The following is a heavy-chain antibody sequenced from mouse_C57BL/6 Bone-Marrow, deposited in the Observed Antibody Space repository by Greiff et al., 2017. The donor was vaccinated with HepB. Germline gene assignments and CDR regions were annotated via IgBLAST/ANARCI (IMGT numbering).Heavy chain of an antibody. CDR2: IHPNSGST. J-gene: IGHJ2*01. V-gene: IGHV1-64*01. CDR3: ARKHYGSSYYFDY. CDR1: GYTFTSYW. Sequence: VQLQQPGAELVKPGASVKLSCKASGYTFTSYWMHWVKQRPGQGLEWIGMIHPNSGSTNYNEKFKSKATLTVDKSSSTAYMQLSSLTSEDSAVYYCARKHYGSSYYFDYWGQGTTLTVSS. D-gene: IGHD1-1*01.